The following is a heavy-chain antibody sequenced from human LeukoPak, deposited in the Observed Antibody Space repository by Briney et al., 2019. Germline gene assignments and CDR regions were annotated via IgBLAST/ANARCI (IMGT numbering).Heavy chain of an antibody. CDR2: IYYSGST. J-gene: IGHJ4*02. Sequence: SETLSLTCTVSGGSISSYYWGWIRQPPGKGLEWIGSIYYSGSTYYNPSLKSRVTISVDTSKNQFSLKLSSVTAADTAVYYCARHVYDFWSGYYYSRFGYWGQGTLVTVSS. D-gene: IGHD3-3*01. CDR3: ARHVYDFWSGYYYSRFGY. CDR1: GGSISSYY. V-gene: IGHV4-39*01.